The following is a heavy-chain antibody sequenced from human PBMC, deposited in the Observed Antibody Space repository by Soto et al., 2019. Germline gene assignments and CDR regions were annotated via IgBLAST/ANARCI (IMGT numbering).Heavy chain of an antibody. V-gene: IGHV1-2*02. CDR1: GYTFTGYY. CDR2: INANSGGT. J-gene: IGHJ4*02. Sequence: GASVKVSCKASGYTFTGYYMHWVRQAPGQGLEWMGWINANSGGTNYAQKFQGRVTMTGDTSISTAYMELSRLRSDDTAVYYCARDRADSSSWYGTDYWGQGTLVTVSS. D-gene: IGHD6-13*01. CDR3: ARDRADSSSWYGTDY.